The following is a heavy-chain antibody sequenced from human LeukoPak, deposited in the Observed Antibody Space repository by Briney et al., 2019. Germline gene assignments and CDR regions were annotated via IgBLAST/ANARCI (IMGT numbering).Heavy chain of an antibody. V-gene: IGHV1-69*05. J-gene: IGHJ4*02. CDR2: IIPIFGTA. Sequence: GASVKVSCKASGGTFSSYAISRVRQAPGQGLEWMGGIIPIFGTANYAQKFQGRVTITTDESTSTAYMELSSLRSEDTAVYYCARAADSSGYHSAYFDYWGQGTLVTVSS. CDR1: GGTFSSYA. CDR3: ARAADSSGYHSAYFDY. D-gene: IGHD3-22*01.